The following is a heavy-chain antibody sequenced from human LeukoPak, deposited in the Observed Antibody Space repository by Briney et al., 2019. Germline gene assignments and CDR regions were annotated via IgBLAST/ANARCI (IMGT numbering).Heavy chain of an antibody. J-gene: IGHJ3*02. D-gene: IGHD3-10*01. Sequence: SETLSLTCTVSGGSISSYYWSWIRQPPGKGLEWIGYIYYSGSTNYNPSLKSRVTISVDTSKNQFSLKLSSVTAADAAVYYCARSPIRGAFDIWGQGTMVTVSS. CDR2: IYYSGST. V-gene: IGHV4-59*01. CDR3: ARSPIRGAFDI. CDR1: GGSISSYY.